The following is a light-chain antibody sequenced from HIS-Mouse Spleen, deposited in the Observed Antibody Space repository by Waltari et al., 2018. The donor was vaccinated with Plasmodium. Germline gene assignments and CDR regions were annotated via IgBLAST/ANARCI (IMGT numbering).Light chain of an antibody. CDR2: GAS. V-gene: IGKV3-15*01. CDR1: QSVSSN. CDR3: QQYNNWPPLYT. J-gene: IGKJ2*01. Sequence: EIVMTHSPATLSVSPGQSATLSCRASQSVSSNLAWYQQKHGQAPRLLIYGASTRATGIPARFSGSGSWTEFTLTISSLQSEDFAVYYCQQYNNWPPLYTFGQGTKLEIK.